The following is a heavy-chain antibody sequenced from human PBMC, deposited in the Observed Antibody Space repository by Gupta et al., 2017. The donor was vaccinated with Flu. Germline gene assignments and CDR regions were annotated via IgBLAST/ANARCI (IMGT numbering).Heavy chain of an antibody. V-gene: IGHV1-2*02. D-gene: IGHD2-21*01. CDR2: INPNSGAT. Sequence: RQAPGQGLEWMGWINPNSGATNYAPKFQDRVTLTRDTSISTAYMELSRLRSDDTAVYYCAREHCGDSRCYSDYWGQGTLVTVSS. J-gene: IGHJ4*02. CDR3: AREHCGDSRCYSDY.